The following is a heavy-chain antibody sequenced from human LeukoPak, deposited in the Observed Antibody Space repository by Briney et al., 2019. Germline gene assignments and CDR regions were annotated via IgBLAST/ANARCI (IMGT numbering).Heavy chain of an antibody. V-gene: IGHV4-30-4*01. CDR3: ARDVSLVRAFDI. CDR2: IYYSGST. D-gene: IGHD6-13*01. Sequence: SQTLSLTCTVSGGSISSGDYYWSWIRQPPGKGLEWIGYIYYSGSTYYNPSLKSRVTISVDTSKNQFSLKLSSVTAADTAVYYCARDVSLVRAFDIWGQGTMVTVSS. CDR1: GGSISSGDYY. J-gene: IGHJ3*02.